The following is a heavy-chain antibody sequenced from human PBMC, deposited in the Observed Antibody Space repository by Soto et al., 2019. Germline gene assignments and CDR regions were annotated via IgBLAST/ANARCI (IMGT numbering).Heavy chain of an antibody. Sequence: QAQLVQSGAEVKKPGSSVKVSCKASGGTFSSYAISWVRQAPGQGLEWMGGIIPIFGTANYAQKFQGRVTINADEVTSTAYMELSSLRSEDTAVYYCARHVPAAGYYYGMDVWGQGTTVTVSS. V-gene: IGHV1-69*12. J-gene: IGHJ6*02. CDR3: ARHVPAAGYYYGMDV. CDR1: GGTFSSYA. CDR2: IIPIFGTA. D-gene: IGHD2-2*01.